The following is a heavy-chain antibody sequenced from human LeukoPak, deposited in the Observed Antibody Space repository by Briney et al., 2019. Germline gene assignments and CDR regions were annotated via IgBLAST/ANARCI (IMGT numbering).Heavy chain of an antibody. CDR2: ISGSGLRT. CDR1: GFIFSNYA. V-gene: IGHV3-23*01. Sequence: GGSVRLSCAASGFIFSNYAMAWVRQTPGKGLEWVSAISGSGLRTNYADSARGRFTISRDNSKNTVDLQMDSLRAEDTAIYYCARRGGYSGHDFGGGIEGYFDYWGQGTVVTVSS. CDR3: ARRGGYSGHDFGGGIEGYFDY. J-gene: IGHJ4*02. D-gene: IGHD5-12*01.